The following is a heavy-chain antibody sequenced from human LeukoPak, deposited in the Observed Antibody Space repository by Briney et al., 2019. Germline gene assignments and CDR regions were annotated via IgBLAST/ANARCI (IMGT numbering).Heavy chain of an antibody. V-gene: IGHV1-2*02. Sequence: ASVKVSCKASGYTFTAYYIHWVRQAPGQGLEWMGWINPNSGGTNYAQKFQGRVTMTRDTSISTAYMELSRLRSDDTAVYYCPRLGLYYGSGSYPNWLDPWGQGTLVTVSS. CDR3: PRLGLYYGSGSYPNWLDP. CDR2: INPNSGGT. CDR1: GYTFTAYY. D-gene: IGHD3-10*01. J-gene: IGHJ5*02.